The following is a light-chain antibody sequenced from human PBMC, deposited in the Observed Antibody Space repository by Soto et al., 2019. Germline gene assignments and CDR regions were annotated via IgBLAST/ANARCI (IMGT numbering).Light chain of an antibody. J-gene: IGKJ5*01. CDR2: GAS. V-gene: IGKV3-15*01. Sequence: EILMTQSPDTRSVSPGESATLSCRASQRVYSNLAWYQQRPGQAPRLLIYGASTRATGVPARFSGRGSGTEFTLTISSLQSEDFAVYYCQQYTNWPPNTFGQGTRLEI. CDR1: QRVYSN. CDR3: QQYTNWPPNT.